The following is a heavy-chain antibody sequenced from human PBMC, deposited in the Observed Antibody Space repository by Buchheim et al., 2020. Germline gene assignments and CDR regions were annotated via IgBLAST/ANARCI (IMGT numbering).Heavy chain of an antibody. Sequence: QVQLVQSGAEVKKPGSSVKVSCKASGGTFSSYAISWLRQAPGQGLEWMGRIIPILGIANYAQKFQGRVTITADKSTSTVYMELSSLRSEDTAVYYCARGTYQLPSDYNWFDPWGQGTL. D-gene: IGHD2-2*01. V-gene: IGHV1-69*04. J-gene: IGHJ5*02. CDR2: IIPILGIA. CDR3: ARGTYQLPSDYNWFDP. CDR1: GGTFSSYA.